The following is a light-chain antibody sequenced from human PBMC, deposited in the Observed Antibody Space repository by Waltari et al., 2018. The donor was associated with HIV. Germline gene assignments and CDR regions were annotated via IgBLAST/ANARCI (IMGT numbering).Light chain of an antibody. CDR3: ATWDDSLNGPV. J-gene: IGLJ3*02. CDR1: ISNIGSNT. V-gene: IGLV1-44*01. CDR2: TTN. Sequence: QSVLTQPPSASGTPGQRVTISCSGSISNIGSNTVNWYQQLPGTAPKLLIYTTNQRPSGVPDRFSGSKSGASASRAISGLQSDDEADYYCATWDDSLNGPVFGGGTKLTVL.